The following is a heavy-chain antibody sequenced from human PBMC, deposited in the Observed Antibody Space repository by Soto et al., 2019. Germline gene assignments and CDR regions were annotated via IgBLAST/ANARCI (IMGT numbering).Heavy chain of an antibody. J-gene: IGHJ6*02. CDR2: IIPIFGTA. CDR1: GGTFSSYA. Sequence: VKVSCKASGGTFSSYAISWVRQAPGQGLEWMGGIIPIFGTANYAQKFQGRVTITADESTSTAYMELSSLRSEDTAVYYCARCGGSGWRNYYYYGMDVWGQGXTVTVYS. CDR3: ARCGGSGWRNYYYYGMDV. D-gene: IGHD6-19*01. V-gene: IGHV1-69*01.